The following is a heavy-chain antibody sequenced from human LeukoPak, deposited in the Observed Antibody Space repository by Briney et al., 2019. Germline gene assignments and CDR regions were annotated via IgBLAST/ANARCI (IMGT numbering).Heavy chain of an antibody. CDR2: ISYDAGDR. CDR1: GFTFSSYG. J-gene: IGHJ6*03. CDR3: AKDVGNYYDSSGQYLMRSCMDV. V-gene: IGHV3-30*18. D-gene: IGHD3-22*01. Sequence: GRSLRLSCAASGFTFSSYGMHWVRQAPGKGLEWVAVISYDAGDRYHGDSVKGRFTISRDNSKNTLYLQMNSLRAEDTAAYYCAKDVGNYYDSSGQYLMRSCMDVWGKGTTVTVYS.